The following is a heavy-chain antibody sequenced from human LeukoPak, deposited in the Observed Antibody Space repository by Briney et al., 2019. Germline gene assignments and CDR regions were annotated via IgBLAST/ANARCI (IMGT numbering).Heavy chain of an antibody. V-gene: IGHV3-33*08. J-gene: IGHJ4*02. CDR1: GFTLSSYG. CDR3: ARGGYYYDSSGYYRFDY. D-gene: IGHD3-22*01. Sequence: GGSLRLSCAASGFTLSSYGMHWVRQAPGKGLEWVAVIWYDGSNKYYADSVKGRFTISRDNSKNTLYLQMNSLRAEDTAVYYCARGGYYYDSSGYYRFDYWGQGTLVTVSS. CDR2: IWYDGSNK.